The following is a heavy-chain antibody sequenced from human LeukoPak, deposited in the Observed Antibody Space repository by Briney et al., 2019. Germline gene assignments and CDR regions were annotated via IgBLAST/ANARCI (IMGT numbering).Heavy chain of an antibody. CDR2: IYYSGST. CDR1: GGSISSYY. J-gene: IGHJ4*02. Sequence: PSETLSLTCTVSGGSISSYYWSWIRQPPGKGLEWVGYIYYSGSTNYNPSLKSRVTISVDTSKNQFSLKLSSVTAADTAVYYCARVVSSSWSYYFDYWGQGTLVTVSS. V-gene: IGHV4-59*01. CDR3: ARVVSSSWSYYFDY. D-gene: IGHD6-13*01.